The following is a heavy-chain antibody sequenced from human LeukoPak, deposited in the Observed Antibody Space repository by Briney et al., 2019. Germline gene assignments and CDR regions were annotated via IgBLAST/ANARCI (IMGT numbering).Heavy chain of an antibody. Sequence: KPSETLSLTCTVSGGSISSYYWSWIRQPAGKGLEWIGRIYTSGSTNYNPSLKSRVTISVDTSKNQFSLKLSSVTAADTAVYYCARVGPFYGDLRRYFDYWGQGTLVTVSS. D-gene: IGHD4-17*01. CDR2: IYTSGST. J-gene: IGHJ4*02. CDR3: ARVGPFYGDLRRYFDY. V-gene: IGHV4-4*07. CDR1: GGSISSYY.